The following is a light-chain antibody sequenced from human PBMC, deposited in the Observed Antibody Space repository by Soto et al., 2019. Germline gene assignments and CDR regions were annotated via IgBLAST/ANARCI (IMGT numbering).Light chain of an antibody. J-gene: IGKJ1*01. V-gene: IGKV3-20*01. CDR2: GAS. CDR3: QQYGSSPRT. Sequence: EIVLTQSPCTLSLSPGERAKISSRAIQSVSSGNLAWYQRKPGQASRLLSYGASSSASGISDRFSGSVSRTDFTLTISRLEPEDFAVYYCQQYGSSPRTVGQGTKVDIK. CDR1: QSVSSGN.